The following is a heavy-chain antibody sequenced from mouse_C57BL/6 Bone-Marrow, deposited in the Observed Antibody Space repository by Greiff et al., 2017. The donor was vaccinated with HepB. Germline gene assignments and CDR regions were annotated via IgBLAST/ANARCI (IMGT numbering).Heavy chain of an antibody. D-gene: IGHD2-3*01. Sequence: QVQLQQSGAELVKPGASVKMSCKASGYTFTSYWITWVKQRPGQGLEWIGDIYPGSGSTNYNEKFKSKATLTVDTSSSTAYMLLSSLTSEDSADYYGARWRGYDPYYAMDDWGQGTSVTVSS. CDR3: ARWRGYDPYYAMDD. CDR2: IYPGSGST. J-gene: IGHJ4*01. CDR1: GYTFTSYW. V-gene: IGHV1-55*01.